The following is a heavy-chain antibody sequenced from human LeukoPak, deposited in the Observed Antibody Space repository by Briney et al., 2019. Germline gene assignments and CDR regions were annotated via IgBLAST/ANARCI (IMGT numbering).Heavy chain of an antibody. Sequence: SSETLSLTCTVSGGSISSGGYYWSWIRQHPGKGLVWIGYIYYSGSTYYNPSLKSRVTISVDTSKNQFSLKLSSVTAADTAGYYCARYYYYYYGMDVWGQGTTVTVSS. J-gene: IGHJ6*02. V-gene: IGHV4-31*03. CDR3: ARYYYYYYGMDV. CDR2: IYYSGST. CDR1: GGSISSGGYY.